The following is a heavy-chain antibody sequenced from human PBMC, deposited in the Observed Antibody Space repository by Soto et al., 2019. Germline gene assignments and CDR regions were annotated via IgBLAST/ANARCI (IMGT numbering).Heavy chain of an antibody. CDR2: IYHSGST. J-gene: IGHJ5*02. CDR1: GGSISSGGYS. V-gene: IGHV4-30-2*01. Sequence: PSETLSLTCAVSGGSISSGGYSWSWIRQPPGKGLEWIGYIYHSGSTNYNPSLKSRVTISVDTSKNRFSLNLSSVTAADTAVYYCARARGGSYLNAWGQGTLVTVSS. CDR3: ARARGGSYLNA. D-gene: IGHD3-16*02.